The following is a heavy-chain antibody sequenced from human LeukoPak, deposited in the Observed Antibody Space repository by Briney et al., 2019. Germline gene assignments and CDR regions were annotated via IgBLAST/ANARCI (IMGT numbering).Heavy chain of an antibody. CDR3: ARVRKIVGTDAFDI. J-gene: IGHJ3*02. CDR2: ISAYNGNT. Sequence: ASVEVSCKASGYTFTSYGISWVRQAPGQGLEWMGWISAYNGNTNYAQKLQGRVTMTTDTSTSTAYMELRSLRSDDTAVYYCARVRKIVGTDAFDIWGQGTMVTVSS. V-gene: IGHV1-18*01. D-gene: IGHD1-26*01. CDR1: GYTFTSYG.